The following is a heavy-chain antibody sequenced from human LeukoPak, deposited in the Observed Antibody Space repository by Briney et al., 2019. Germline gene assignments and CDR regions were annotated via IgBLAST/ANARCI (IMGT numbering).Heavy chain of an antibody. J-gene: IGHJ4*02. V-gene: IGHV5-51*01. D-gene: IGHD6-19*01. CDR2: IYPGDSDT. Sequence: GESLKISCKGSGYSFTSYWIGWVRQMPGKGLEWMGIIYPGDSDTRYSPSFQGQVTISADKSISTAYLQWSSLKASDTAMYYCARPNSSGWRSTSYFDYWGQGTLVIVSS. CDR3: ARPNSSGWRSTSYFDY. CDR1: GYSFTSYW.